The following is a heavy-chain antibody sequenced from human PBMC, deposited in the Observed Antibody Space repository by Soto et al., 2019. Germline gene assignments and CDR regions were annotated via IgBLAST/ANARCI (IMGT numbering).Heavy chain of an antibody. CDR3: ARGGGIAVAGTLWFDY. D-gene: IGHD6-19*01. CDR1: GGSFSGYY. J-gene: IGHJ4*02. Sequence: PEETLSLTCAVYGGSFSGYYWSWIRQPPGKGLEWIGEINHSGSTNYNPSLKSRVTISVDTSKNQFSLKLSSVTAADTAVYYCARGGGIAVAGTLWFDYWGQGTLVTVSS. V-gene: IGHV4-34*01. CDR2: INHSGST.